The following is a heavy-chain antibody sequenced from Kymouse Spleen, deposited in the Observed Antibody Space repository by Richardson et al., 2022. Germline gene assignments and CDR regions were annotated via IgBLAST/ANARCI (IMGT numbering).Heavy chain of an antibody. V-gene: IGHV3-11*01. CDR2: ISSSGSTI. Sequence: QVQLVESGGGLVKPGGSLRLSCAASGFTFSDYYMSWIRQAPGKGLEWVSYISSSGSTIYYADSVKGRFTISRDNAKNSLYLQMNSLRAEDTAVYYCARVGITGTTGTYYYYYGMDVWGQGTTVTVSS. CDR1: GFTFSDYY. CDR3: ARVGITGTTGTYYYYYGMDV. D-gene: IGHD1-7*01. J-gene: IGHJ6*02.